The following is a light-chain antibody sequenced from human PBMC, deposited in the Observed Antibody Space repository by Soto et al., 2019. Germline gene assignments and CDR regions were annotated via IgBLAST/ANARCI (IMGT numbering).Light chain of an antibody. Sequence: QSVLTQPPSASGSPGQSVTISCTGTSSYVGGYNYVSWYQQHPGKAPKLMIYEVSKRPSGVPDRFSGSKSGNTASLTVSGLQAEDEADYYCSSYAGRNNYVFGIGTKVTVL. CDR1: SSYVGGYNY. CDR2: EVS. V-gene: IGLV2-8*01. J-gene: IGLJ1*01. CDR3: SSYAGRNNYV.